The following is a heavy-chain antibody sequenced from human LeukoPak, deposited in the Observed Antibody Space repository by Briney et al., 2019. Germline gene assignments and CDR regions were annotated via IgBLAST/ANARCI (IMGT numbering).Heavy chain of an antibody. CDR1: GFTFSSYA. J-gene: IGHJ4*02. V-gene: IGHV3-23*01. D-gene: IGHD6-13*01. CDR3: AKEKVYSSSWYAGDDY. Sequence: GGSLRLSCAASGFTFSSYAMSWVRQAPGKGLEWVSAISGSGGSTYYADSVKGRFTISRDNSKNTPYLQMNSLRAEDTAVYYCAKEKVYSSSWYAGDDYWGQGTLVTVSS. CDR2: ISGSGGST.